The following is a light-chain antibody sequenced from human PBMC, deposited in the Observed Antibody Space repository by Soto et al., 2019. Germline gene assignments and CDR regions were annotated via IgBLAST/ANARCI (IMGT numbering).Light chain of an antibody. CDR1: SSDVGGYNY. Sequence: QSVLTQPASVSGSPGQSITTSCTGTSSDVGGYNYVSWYQQHPGKAPKLMISEVSNRPSGVSNRFSGSKSGNTASLTISGLQAEDEADYYCSSYTSSSTLVFGGGTKLTVL. J-gene: IGLJ2*01. CDR3: SSYTSSSTLV. CDR2: EVS. V-gene: IGLV2-14*01.